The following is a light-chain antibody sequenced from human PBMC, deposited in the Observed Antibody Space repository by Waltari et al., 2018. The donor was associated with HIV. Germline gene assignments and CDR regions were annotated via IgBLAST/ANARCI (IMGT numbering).Light chain of an antibody. V-gene: IGLV2-23*02. J-gene: IGLJ2*01. CDR3: CAYAGSTTYVI. CDR2: EVS. CDR1: RSDVGGYTL. Sequence: QSALTQPASVSGSPGQSITISCTGTRSDVGGYTLVSWYQQHPGKAPKLMIYEVSKRPSGVSNRFYGSKSGNTASLTISGLQAEDEADYYCCAYAGSTTYVIFGGGTKLTVL.